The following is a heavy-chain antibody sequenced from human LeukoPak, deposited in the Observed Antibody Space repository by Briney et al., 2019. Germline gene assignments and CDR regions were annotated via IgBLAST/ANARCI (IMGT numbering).Heavy chain of an antibody. J-gene: IGHJ6*03. Sequence: GASVKVSCKASGYTFTSYYMHWVRQAPGQGLEWMGIINLSGGTTYYAQKFQGRVTMTNDMSTSTVYMELSSLRSEDTAVYYCARSEQFPYYMDVWGKGTTVTVSS. CDR1: GYTFTSYY. CDR3: ARSEQFPYYMDV. CDR2: INLSGGTT. D-gene: IGHD6-19*01. V-gene: IGHV1-46*01.